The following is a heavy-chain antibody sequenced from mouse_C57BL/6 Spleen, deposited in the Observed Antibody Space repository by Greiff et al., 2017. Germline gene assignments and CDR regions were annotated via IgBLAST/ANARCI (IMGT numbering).Heavy chain of an antibody. CDR2: IYPGDGDT. J-gene: IGHJ4*01. Sequence: VQLQQSGAELVKPGASVKISCKASGYAFSSYWMNWVKQRPGTGLEWIGQIYPGDGDTNYNGKFKGKATLTAHKSSSTAYMQLSSLTSEDSAVYFCARDSSGQFDYWGQGTSVTVSS. CDR1: GYAFSSYW. CDR3: ARDSSGQFDY. V-gene: IGHV1-80*01. D-gene: IGHD3-2*02.